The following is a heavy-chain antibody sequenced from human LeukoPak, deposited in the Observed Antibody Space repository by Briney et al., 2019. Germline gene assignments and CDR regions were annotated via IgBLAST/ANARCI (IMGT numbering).Heavy chain of an antibody. D-gene: IGHD4-17*01. J-gene: IGHJ5*02. CDR2: IRYDGSNK. CDR1: GFTFLSYG. Sequence: GGSLRLSCAASGFTFLSYGMHWVRQAPGKGLEWVAFIRYDGSNKYYADSVKGRFTISRDNAKNSLYLQMNSLRAEDTAVYYCARTTVTTGRTNWFDPWGQGTLVTVSS. CDR3: ARTTVTTGRTNWFDP. V-gene: IGHV3-30*02.